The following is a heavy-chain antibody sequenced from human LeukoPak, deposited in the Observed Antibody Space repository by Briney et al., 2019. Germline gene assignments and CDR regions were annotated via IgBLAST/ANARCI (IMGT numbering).Heavy chain of an antibody. CDR2: IYHSGNT. J-gene: IGHJ4*02. Sequence: SETLSLTCTVSGGSVSSSRYYWGWIRQPPGKGLEWIGNIYHSGNTYYNPSLKSRVIISADTSKNQFSLKLSSVTAADTAVYYCAKDYGDLVFDYWGQGTLVTVSS. D-gene: IGHD4-17*01. CDR1: GGSVSSSRYY. V-gene: IGHV4-39*07. CDR3: AKDYGDLVFDY.